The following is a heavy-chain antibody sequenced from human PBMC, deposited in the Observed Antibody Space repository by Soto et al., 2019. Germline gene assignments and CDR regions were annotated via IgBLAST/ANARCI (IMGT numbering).Heavy chain of an antibody. Sequence: QVQLVQSGAEVKKPGSSVKVSCKASGGTFSSYTISWVRQAPGQGLEWMGRIIPILGIANYAQKFQGRVTITADKSTSTAYMELSSLRSEDTAVYYCARDSMVRGVTRRDYYYIDVWGKGTTVTVSS. D-gene: IGHD3-10*01. V-gene: IGHV1-69*08. J-gene: IGHJ6*03. CDR3: ARDSMVRGVTRRDYYYIDV. CDR1: GGTFSSYT. CDR2: IIPILGIA.